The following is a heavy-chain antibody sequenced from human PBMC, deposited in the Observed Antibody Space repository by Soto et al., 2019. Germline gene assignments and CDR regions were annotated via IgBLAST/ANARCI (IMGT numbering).Heavy chain of an antibody. CDR2: ISGSGGST. J-gene: IGHJ4*02. CDR3: AKRKGFWYYFDY. V-gene: IGHV3-23*01. Sequence: GGSLRLSCAASGFTFSDYYMSWVRQAPGKGLEWVSAISGSGGSTYYADSVKGRFTISRDNSKNTLYLQMNSLRAEDTAVYYCAKRKGFWYYFDYWGQGTLVTVSS. D-gene: IGHD2-8*02. CDR1: GFTFSDYY.